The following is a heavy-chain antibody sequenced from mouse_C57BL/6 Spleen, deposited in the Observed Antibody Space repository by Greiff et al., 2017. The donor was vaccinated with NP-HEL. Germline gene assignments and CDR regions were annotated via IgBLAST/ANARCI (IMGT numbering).Heavy chain of an antibody. J-gene: IGHJ3*01. Sequence: QVQLQQSGAELVRPGASVTLSCKASGYTFTDYEMNWVKQTPVHGLAWIGAIDPETGGTAYNQKFKGQAILTADKSSSTAYMELRSLTSEDSSVYYCTVYYDYAWFAYWGQRTLVTVSA. V-gene: IGHV1-15*01. D-gene: IGHD2-4*01. CDR1: GYTFTDYE. CDR2: IDPETGGT. CDR3: TVYYDYAWFAY.